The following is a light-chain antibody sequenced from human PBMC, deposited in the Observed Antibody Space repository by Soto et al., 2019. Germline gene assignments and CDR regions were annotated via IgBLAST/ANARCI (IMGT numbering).Light chain of an antibody. CDR3: SSYTSSSTYV. CDR2: DVS. Sequence: QSVLTQPASVSGSPGQSITISCTGTSSDVGAYNYVSWYQQHPGKAPKVMIYDVSNRPSGVSNRFSGSKSGNTASLTISGLQAEYEDDYYCSSYTSSSTYVFGTGTKVTVL. J-gene: IGLJ1*01. CDR1: SSDVGAYNY. V-gene: IGLV2-14*01.